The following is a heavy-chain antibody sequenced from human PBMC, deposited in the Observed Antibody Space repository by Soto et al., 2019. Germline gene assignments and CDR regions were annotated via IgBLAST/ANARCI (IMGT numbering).Heavy chain of an antibody. CDR3: ARRRYCSGGSCTNSYYYYMDV. V-gene: IGHV4-39*01. D-gene: IGHD2-15*01. CDR2: IYYSGST. CDR1: GGSISSSSYY. J-gene: IGHJ6*03. Sequence: SETLSLTCTVSGGSISSSSYYWGWIRQPPGKGLEWIGSIYYSGSTYYNPSLKSRVTISVDTSKNQFSLKLSSVTAADTAVYYCARRRYCSGGSCTNSYYYYMDVWGKGTTVTVSS.